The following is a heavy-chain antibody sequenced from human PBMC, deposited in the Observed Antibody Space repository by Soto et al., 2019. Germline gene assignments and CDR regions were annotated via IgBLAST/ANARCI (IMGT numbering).Heavy chain of an antibody. CDR3: AKDAISGDGIWLMDS. D-gene: IGHD4-17*01. CDR1: GFTFRNYA. J-gene: IGHJ5*02. CDR2: LLRSGSSA. V-gene: IGHV3-23*01. Sequence: GGSLRLSCAASGFTFRNYAMTWSRQAPGKGLEWVSSLLRSGSSAYYADSVRGRFTISSDTSANSLYLQMDNLRAEDTAIYYCAKDAISGDGIWLMDSWGQGTVVTVSS.